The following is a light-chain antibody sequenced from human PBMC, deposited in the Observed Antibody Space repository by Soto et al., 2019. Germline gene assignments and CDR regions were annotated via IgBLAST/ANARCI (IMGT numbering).Light chain of an antibody. CDR3: AAWDDNLSGGL. Sequence: QSVLTQPPSASGTPGQRVTISCSGSSSNIGKNNVYWYQQFPGMAPRLLIYKNDQRPSGVPDRFSGSKSGTSASLAISGLRSEDDTDYYCAAWDDNLSGGLFGGGTKVTVL. CDR1: SSNIGKNN. J-gene: IGLJ3*02. V-gene: IGLV1-47*01. CDR2: KND.